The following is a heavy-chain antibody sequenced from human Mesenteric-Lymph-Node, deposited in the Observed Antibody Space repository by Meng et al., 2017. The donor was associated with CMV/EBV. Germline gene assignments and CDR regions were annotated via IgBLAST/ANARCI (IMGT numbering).Heavy chain of an antibody. J-gene: IGHJ6*02. Sequence: GESLKISCAASGFTVSSNYMSWVRQAPGKGLEWVSVIYSGVSTYYADSVKGRFTISRDNSKNTLYLQMNSLRAEDTAVYYCARIPYYYYYGMDVWGQGTTVTVSS. D-gene: IGHD2-21*01. CDR1: GFTVSSNY. V-gene: IGHV3-53*01. CDR2: IYSGVST. CDR3: ARIPYYYYYGMDV.